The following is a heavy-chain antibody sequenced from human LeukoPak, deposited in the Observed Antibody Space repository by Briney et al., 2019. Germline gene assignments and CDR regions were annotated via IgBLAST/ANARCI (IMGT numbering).Heavy chain of an antibody. J-gene: IGHJ5*02. CDR1: GFTFSSYG. CDR3: ARGCSTSCYLFDP. Sequence: PGGSLRLSCAASGFTFSSYGMHWVRQAPGKGLEWVAVIWYDGSNKYYADSVKGRFTISRDNSKNMLYLQMNSLRAEDTAVYYCARGCSTSCYLFDPWGQGTLVTVSS. D-gene: IGHD2-2*01. V-gene: IGHV3-33*01. CDR2: IWYDGSNK.